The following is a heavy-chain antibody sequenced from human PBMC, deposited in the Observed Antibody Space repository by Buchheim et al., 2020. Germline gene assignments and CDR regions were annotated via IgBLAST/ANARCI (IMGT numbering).Heavy chain of an antibody. J-gene: IGHJ5*01. Sequence: QVQLVESGGGLVKPGGSLRLSCTASGLTFKNYYMSWVRQSPGKGLEWLSYLSYNGDTIYYADSVRGRFTISRDNSKNSLYLQMNSLRAEDTAVYYCAREYFRSIDSWGQGTL. CDR3: AREYFRSIDS. D-gene: IGHD2/OR15-2a*01. CDR1: GLTFKNYY. V-gene: IGHV3-11*01. CDR2: LSYNGDTI.